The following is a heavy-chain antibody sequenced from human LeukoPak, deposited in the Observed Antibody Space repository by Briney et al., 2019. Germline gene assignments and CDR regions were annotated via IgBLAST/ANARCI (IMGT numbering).Heavy chain of an antibody. CDR3: ARGPESKEYYYYYYMDV. CDR2: TNPSGGST. J-gene: IGHJ6*03. Sequence: ASVKVYCKASGSTFSTYAISWVRQAPGQGLEWMGITNPSGGSTSYAQKFQGRVTMTRDMSTSTVYMELSSLRSEDTAVYYCARGPESKEYYYYYYMDVWGKGTTVTVSS. V-gene: IGHV1-46*01. CDR1: GSTFSTYA.